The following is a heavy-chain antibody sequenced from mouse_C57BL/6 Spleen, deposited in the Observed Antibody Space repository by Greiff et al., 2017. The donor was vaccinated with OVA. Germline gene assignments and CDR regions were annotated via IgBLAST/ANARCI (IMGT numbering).Heavy chain of an antibody. CDR3: ARRGERGRNFDY. J-gene: IGHJ2*01. Sequence: QVQLQQSGPGLVQPSQSLSITCTVSGFSLTSYGVHWVRQSPGKGLEWLGVIWSGGSTDYNAAFISRLSISKDNSKSQVFFKMNSLQADDTATYYCARRGERGRNFDYWGQGTTLTVSS. D-gene: IGHD4-1*01. V-gene: IGHV2-2*01. CDR1: GFSLTSYG. CDR2: IWSGGST.